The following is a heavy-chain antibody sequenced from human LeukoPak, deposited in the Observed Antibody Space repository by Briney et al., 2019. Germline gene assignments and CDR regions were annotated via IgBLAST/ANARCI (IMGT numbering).Heavy chain of an antibody. J-gene: IGHJ5*02. V-gene: IGHV4-4*09. CDR2: IYTSGST. Sequence: SETLSLTCTVSGGSISSYYWNWIRQPPGKGLEWIGYIYTSGSTNYNPSLKSRVTISVDTSKNQFSLKLSSVTAADTAVYYCARGRGWFDPWGQGTLVTVSS. CDR3: ARGRGWFDP. D-gene: IGHD5-24*01. CDR1: GGSISSYY.